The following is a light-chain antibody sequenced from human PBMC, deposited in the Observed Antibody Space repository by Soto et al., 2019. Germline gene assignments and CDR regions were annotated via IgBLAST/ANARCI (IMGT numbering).Light chain of an antibody. CDR3: QQYGYLVT. V-gene: IGKV3-20*01. J-gene: IGKJ4*01. CDR1: QTVRNNY. CDR2: DAS. Sequence: EIVLTQSPGTLSLSPGERATLSGRASQTVRNNYLAWYQQKPGQAPRLLMYDASSRATGIPDRFSGSGSGTDFTLTISRLEPEDFAMYYCQQYGYLVTFGGGTKVDIK.